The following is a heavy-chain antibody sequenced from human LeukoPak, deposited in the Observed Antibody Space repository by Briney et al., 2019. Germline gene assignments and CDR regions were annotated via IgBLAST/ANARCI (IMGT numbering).Heavy chain of an antibody. D-gene: IGHD2-2*01. CDR2: IYYYGTKN. V-gene: IGHV3-30*18. J-gene: IGHJ4*02. CDR3: AKHPWLGYCDSTACYGGQYFDN. Sequence: GGSLTLTCAAFGFTFSSYGMHWVRQAPGKGLEWVGVIYYYGTKNYYTDSVKGRFTISRDNTKNTLYLQMNRVRAEDTAVYFCAKHPWLGYCDSTACYGGQYFDNWGQGTLVTVSS. CDR1: GFTFSSYG.